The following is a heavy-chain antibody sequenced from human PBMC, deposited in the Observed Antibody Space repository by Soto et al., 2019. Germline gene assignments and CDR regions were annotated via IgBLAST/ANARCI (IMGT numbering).Heavy chain of an antibody. D-gene: IGHD6-13*01. CDR2: ISSGGDTI. Sequence: GVSLRLSCAASGFSFSNYEMNWVRQAPGKGLEWVAYISSGGDTIHYADSVRGRFTVSRDNARNSLSLQMNTLRVEDTALYYCARDRAAGGYWGQGTLVTVSS. V-gene: IGHV3-48*03. CDR1: GFSFSNYE. J-gene: IGHJ4*02. CDR3: ARDRAAGGY.